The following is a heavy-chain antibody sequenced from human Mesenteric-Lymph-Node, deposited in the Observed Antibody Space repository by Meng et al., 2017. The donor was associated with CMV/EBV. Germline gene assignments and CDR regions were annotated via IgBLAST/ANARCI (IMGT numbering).Heavy chain of an antibody. Sequence: GGSLRLSCTGSEFTFSDYSMNWVRQAPGKGLEWLAYISSHTTSILYSDSVKGRFAISRDNAKNSLYLQMNSLRAEDTALYYCARAMAGGHDYYEFYSGYYRRGAFDFWGQGTLVTVSS. J-gene: IGHJ4*02. CDR2: ISSHTTSI. V-gene: IGHV3-48*04. CDR1: EFTFSDYS. D-gene: IGHD3-3*01. CDR3: ARAMAGGHDYYEFYSGYYRRGAFDF.